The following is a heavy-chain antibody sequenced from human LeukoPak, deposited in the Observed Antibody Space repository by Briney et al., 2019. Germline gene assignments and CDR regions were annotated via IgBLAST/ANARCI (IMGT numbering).Heavy chain of an antibody. CDR2: IKQDGSEK. CDR3: ARDQGYSSSWYFHYYYGMDV. V-gene: IGHV3-7*01. Sequence: GSLRLSCAASGFTFSSHWMSWVRQAPGKGLEWVANIKQDGSEKYYVNSVKGRFTISRDNAKNSLYLQMNSLRAEDTAVYYCARDQGYSSSWYFHYYYGMDVWGQGTTVTVSS. D-gene: IGHD6-13*01. J-gene: IGHJ6*02. CDR1: GFTFSSHW.